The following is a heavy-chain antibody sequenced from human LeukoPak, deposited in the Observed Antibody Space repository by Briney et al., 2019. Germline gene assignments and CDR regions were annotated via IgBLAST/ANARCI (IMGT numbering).Heavy chain of an antibody. V-gene: IGHV3-21*01. CDR1: GFTFSSYS. J-gene: IGHJ4*02. Sequence: TGGSLRLSCAASGFTFSSYSMNWVRQAPGKGLEWVSSISSSSSYIYYADSVKGRFTISRDNAKNSLYLQMNSLRAEDTAVCYCATVAAAGFGDYWGQGTLVTVSS. CDR2: ISSSSSYI. D-gene: IGHD6-13*01. CDR3: ATVAAAGFGDY.